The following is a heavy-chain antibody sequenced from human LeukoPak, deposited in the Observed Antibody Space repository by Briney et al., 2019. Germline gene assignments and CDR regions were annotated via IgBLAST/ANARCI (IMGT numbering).Heavy chain of an antibody. J-gene: IGHJ4*02. CDR3: ATFTPQQLVPGFDY. CDR2: IKQDGGEK. Sequence: QSGGSLRLSCAASGFTFSSYWMSWVRQAPGKGLEWVANIKQDGGEKYYVDSVKGRFTISRDNAKNSLYLQMNSLRAEDTAVYYCATFTPQQLVPGFDYWGQGTLVTVSS. CDR1: GFTFSSYW. V-gene: IGHV3-7*01. D-gene: IGHD6-13*01.